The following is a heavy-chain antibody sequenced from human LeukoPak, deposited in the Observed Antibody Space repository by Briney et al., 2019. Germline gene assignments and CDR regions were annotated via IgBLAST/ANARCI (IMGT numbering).Heavy chain of an antibody. Sequence: SEALPLTCAVYGGSFSGYYWSWIRQPPGKGLEWIGEINQSGSTNHNPSLKSRVTISVDTSKNQFSLKLSSVTAADTAVYYCARGFGRSSSPHGDSQKTTVDWFDPWGQGTLVTVSS. D-gene: IGHD4-17*01. V-gene: IGHV4-34*01. J-gene: IGHJ5*02. CDR3: ARGFGRSSSPHGDSQKTTVDWFDP. CDR2: INQSGST. CDR1: GGSFSGYY.